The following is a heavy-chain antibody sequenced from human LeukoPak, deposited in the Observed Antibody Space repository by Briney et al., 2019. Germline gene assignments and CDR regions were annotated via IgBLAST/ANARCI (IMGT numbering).Heavy chain of an antibody. CDR1: GGSISSGDYY. CDR2: IYYSGST. D-gene: IGHD5-18*01. V-gene: IGHV4-30-4*01. J-gene: IGHJ4*02. Sequence: SQTLSLTCTVSGGSISSGDYYWSWIRQPPGKGPEWIGYIYYSGSTYYNPSLKSRVTISVDTSKNQFSLELSSVTAADTAVYYCARVTIQLWLRGYFDYWGQGTLVTVSS. CDR3: ARVTIQLWLRGYFDY.